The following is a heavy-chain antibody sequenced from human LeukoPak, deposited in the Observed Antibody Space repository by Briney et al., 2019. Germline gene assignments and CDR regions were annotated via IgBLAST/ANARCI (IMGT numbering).Heavy chain of an antibody. CDR3: ARQCSSTSCHSY. D-gene: IGHD2-2*01. CDR2: IYNSGST. V-gene: IGHV4-30-4*01. Sequence: SETLSLTCTVSDGSVSSGDYYWSWIRQPPGKGLEWIGYIYNSGSTYYNPSLKSRVTISLDTSKNQFSLKLSSVTAADTAVYFCARQCSSTSCHSYWGQGTLVTVSS. CDR1: DGSVSSGDYY. J-gene: IGHJ4*02.